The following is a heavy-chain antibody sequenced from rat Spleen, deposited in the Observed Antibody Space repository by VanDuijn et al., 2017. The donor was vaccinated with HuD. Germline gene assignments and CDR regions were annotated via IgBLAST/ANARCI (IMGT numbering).Heavy chain of an antibody. CDR2: ITNASGRT. D-gene: IGHD1-6*01. J-gene: IGHJ3*01. CDR1: GFTFNNYW. V-gene: IGHV5-31*01. Sequence: EVQLVESGGGLVQPGGSLKLSCVASGFTFNNYWMTWIRQAPGKGLEWVASITNASGRTYYPDSVKGRFTISRDTAQNTLYLQMNSLRSEDTATYSCARGGFFRYWGQGTLVTVSS. CDR3: ARGGFFRY.